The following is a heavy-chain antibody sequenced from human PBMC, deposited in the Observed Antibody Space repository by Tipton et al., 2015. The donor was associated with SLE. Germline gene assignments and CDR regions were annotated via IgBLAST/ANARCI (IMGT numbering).Heavy chain of an antibody. Sequence: SLRLSCEASGFTFSDYSMNWVRQAPGKGLEWVSSISRAGTYMYYADSVKGRFTISRDNAKNTVYLQMNSLRAEDSALYYCVREGDTAFDYWGQGTLVSVSS. CDR1: GFTFSDYS. CDR3: VREGDTAFDY. J-gene: IGHJ4*02. V-gene: IGHV3-21*01. D-gene: IGHD5-18*01. CDR2: ISRAGTYM.